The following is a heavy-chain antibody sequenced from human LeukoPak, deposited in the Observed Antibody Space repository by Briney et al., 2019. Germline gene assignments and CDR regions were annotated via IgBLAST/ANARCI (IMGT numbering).Heavy chain of an antibody. Sequence: SETLSLTCAVYGGSFSGCYWSWIRQPPGKGLEWIGEINHSGSTNYNPSLKSRVTISVDTSKNQFSLKLSSVTAADTAVYYCARAPPLRFLEWYYYYYGMDVWGQGPTVTVS. CDR1: GGSFSGCY. CDR2: INHSGST. D-gene: IGHD3-3*01. CDR3: ARAPPLRFLEWYYYYYGMDV. J-gene: IGHJ6*02. V-gene: IGHV4-34*01.